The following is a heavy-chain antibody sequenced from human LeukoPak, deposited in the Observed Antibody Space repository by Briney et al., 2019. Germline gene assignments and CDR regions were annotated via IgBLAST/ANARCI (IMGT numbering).Heavy chain of an antibody. Sequence: GESLQISCKGSGSRFTSYWIGWVRQMPGKGLEWMGIIYPGDSDPRYSPSFQGQVTISADKSISTAYLQWTSLKASDTAMYYCARHLSDITSSPNYWGPGTLVTVSS. V-gene: IGHV5-51*01. CDR1: GSRFTSYW. CDR3: ARHLSDITSSPNY. CDR2: IYPGDSDP. J-gene: IGHJ4*02. D-gene: IGHD2-2*01.